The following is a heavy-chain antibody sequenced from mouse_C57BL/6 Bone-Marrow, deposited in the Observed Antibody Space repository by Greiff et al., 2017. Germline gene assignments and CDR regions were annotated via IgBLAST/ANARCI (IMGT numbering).Heavy chain of an antibody. CDR2: IYPRSGNT. D-gene: IGHD1-1*01. CDR1: GYTFTSYG. V-gene: IGHV1-81*01. J-gene: IGHJ1*03. Sequence: VKLQESGAELARPGASVKLSCKASGYTFTSYGISWVKQRTGQGLEWIGEIYPRSGNTYYNEKFKGKATLTADKSSSTAYMELRSLTSEDSAVXFCERVFITTVVATNFDVWGTGTTVTVSS. CDR3: ERVFITTVVATNFDV.